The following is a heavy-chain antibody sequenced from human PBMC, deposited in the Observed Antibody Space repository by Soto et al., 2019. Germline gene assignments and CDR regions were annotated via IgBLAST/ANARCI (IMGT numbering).Heavy chain of an antibody. CDR1: GGSISNYY. D-gene: IGHD3-3*01. Sequence: QVQLQESGPGLVKPSETLSLTCSVSGGSISNYYWSWIRQPPGKGLEWIGYVYYSGSTNYNPSLKSRVTISVDTSKKQFSLKLSSVTAADTAVYYCASYNFGVFFDYWGQGTLVTVSS. J-gene: IGHJ4*02. V-gene: IGHV4-59*01. CDR2: VYYSGST. CDR3: ASYNFGVFFDY.